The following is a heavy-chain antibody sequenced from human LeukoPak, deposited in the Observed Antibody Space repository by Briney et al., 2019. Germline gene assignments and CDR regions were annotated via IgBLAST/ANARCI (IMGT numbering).Heavy chain of an antibody. CDR2: IYYSGST. CDR3: ARVSVWGDGHRD. D-gene: IGHD5-24*01. CDR1: GGSISSGGYY. Sequence: SETLSLTYTVSGGSISSGGYYWSWIRQHPGKGLEWIGYIYYSGSTYYNPSLKSRVTISVDTPKNQFSLKLSSVTAADTAVYYCARVSVWGDGHRDWGQGTLVTVSS. V-gene: IGHV4-31*03. J-gene: IGHJ4*02.